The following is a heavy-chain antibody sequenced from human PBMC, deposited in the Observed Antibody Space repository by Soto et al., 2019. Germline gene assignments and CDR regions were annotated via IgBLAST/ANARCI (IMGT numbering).Heavy chain of an antibody. CDR3: ARGTGGNWAAFDI. CDR1: GYTFTNFA. CDR2: MNAGDVNT. D-gene: IGHD7-27*01. V-gene: IGHV1-3*01. Sequence: ASVKVSCKASGYTFTNFAMHWVRQAPGQRLEWMGWMNAGDVNTKYSQKFQGRITITRDTSASTDYMELSSLRSDDTAVYYCARGTGGNWAAFDIWGQGTMVTVSS. J-gene: IGHJ3*02.